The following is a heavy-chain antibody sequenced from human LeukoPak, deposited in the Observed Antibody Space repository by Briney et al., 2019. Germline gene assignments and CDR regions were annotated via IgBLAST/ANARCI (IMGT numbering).Heavy chain of an antibody. CDR2: IFKRSSYT. Sequence: GGTLRLSCVDSVFTSSDDDTSWIRQAPGKGLGCGSYIFKRSSYTKYTDSVKGRLTTSRDTAKHSLYLQMNSVRAEDTAVYYCAREAGNPHFDYCGQGTLVTVSS. CDR3: AREAGNPHFDY. D-gene: IGHD2/OR15-2a*01. V-gene: IGHV3-11*06. J-gene: IGHJ4*02. CDR1: VFTSSDDD.